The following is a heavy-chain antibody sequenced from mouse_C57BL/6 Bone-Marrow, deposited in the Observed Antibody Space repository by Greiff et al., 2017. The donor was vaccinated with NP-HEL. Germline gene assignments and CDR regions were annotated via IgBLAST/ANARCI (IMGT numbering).Heavy chain of an antibody. CDR1: GYAFTNYL. V-gene: IGHV1-54*01. CDR2: INPGSGGT. J-gene: IGHJ2*01. D-gene: IGHD4-1*01. Sequence: QVQLQQPGAELVRPGTSVKVSCKASGYAFTNYLIEWVKQRPGQGLEWIGVINPGSGGTNYNEKFKGKATLTADKSSSTAYMQLSSLTSEDSAVYFCAREELGSWYFDYWGQGTTLTVSS. CDR3: AREELGSWYFDY.